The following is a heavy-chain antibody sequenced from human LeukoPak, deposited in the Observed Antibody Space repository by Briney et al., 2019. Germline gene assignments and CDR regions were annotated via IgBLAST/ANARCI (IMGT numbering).Heavy chain of an antibody. CDR2: INHSGST. D-gene: IGHD4-17*01. J-gene: IGHJ4*02. V-gene: IGHV4-34*01. CDR3: ARGGGDGDWEQFDY. Sequence: SETLSLTCAVYGGSFSGYYWSWIRQPPGKGLEWIGEINHSGSTNHNPSLKSRVTISVDTPKNQFSLKLSSVTAADTAVYYRARGGGDGDWEQFDYWGQGTLVTVSS. CDR1: GGSFSGYY.